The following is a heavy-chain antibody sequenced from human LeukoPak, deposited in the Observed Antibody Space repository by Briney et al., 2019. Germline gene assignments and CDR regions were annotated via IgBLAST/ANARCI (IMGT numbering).Heavy chain of an antibody. CDR2: INPSGGST. D-gene: IGHD2-2*01. V-gene: IGHV1-46*01. J-gene: IGHJ3*02. CDR1: GYTFTSYY. CDR3: ARSLVPAAKEDAFDI. Sequence: GASVKVSCKASGYTFTSYYMHWVRQAPGQGLEWMGIINPSGGSTSYAQKFQGRVTMTRNTSISTAYMELSSLRSEDTAVYYCARSLVPAAKEDAFDIWGQGTMVTVSS.